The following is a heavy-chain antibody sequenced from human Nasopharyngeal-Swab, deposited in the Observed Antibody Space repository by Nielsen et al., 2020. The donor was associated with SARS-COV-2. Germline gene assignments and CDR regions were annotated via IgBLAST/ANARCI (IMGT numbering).Heavy chain of an antibody. CDR3: ARSRYTSSWYGVRNWFDP. J-gene: IGHJ5*02. Sequence: SETLSLTCAVYGGSLSGYYWNWIRQPPGKGLEWIGEINHSGSTNYNPSLKSRVTISLDTSKNQFSLKLRSVTAADTAVYYCARSRYTSSWYGVRNWFDPWGQGTLVTVSS. CDR2: INHSGST. D-gene: IGHD6-13*01. V-gene: IGHV4-34*01. CDR1: GGSLSGYY.